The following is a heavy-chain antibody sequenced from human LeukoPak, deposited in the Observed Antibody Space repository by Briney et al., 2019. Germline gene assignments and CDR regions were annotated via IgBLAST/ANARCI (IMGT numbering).Heavy chain of an antibody. V-gene: IGHV3-7*01. CDR3: ATIQMWKFEY. CDR2: LNQDGHRQ. J-gene: IGHJ4*02. CDR1: GFTFSSHW. D-gene: IGHD5-18*01. Sequence: GGSLRLSCAASGFTFSSHWMSWVRQAPGRGLEWVANLNQDGHRQYYVDSMKGRFTISRDNARNSLYLQMNSLRAEDTAVYYCATIQMWKFEYWGQGALVTVSS.